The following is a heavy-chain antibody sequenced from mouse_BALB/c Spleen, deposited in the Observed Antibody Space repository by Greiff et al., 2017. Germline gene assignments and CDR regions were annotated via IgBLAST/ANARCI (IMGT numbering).Heavy chain of an antibody. CDR2: IYPYNGGT. Sequence: VQLQQSGPELVKPGASVKISCKASGYTFTDYNMHWVKQSHGKSLEWIGYIYPYNGGTGYNQKFKSKATLTVDNSSSTAYMELRSLTSEDSAVYYCARGKYDGGAWYFDYWGQGTTLTVSS. J-gene: IGHJ2*01. V-gene: IGHV1S29*02. CDR3: ARGKYDGGAWYFDY. D-gene: IGHD2-14*01. CDR1: GYTFTDYN.